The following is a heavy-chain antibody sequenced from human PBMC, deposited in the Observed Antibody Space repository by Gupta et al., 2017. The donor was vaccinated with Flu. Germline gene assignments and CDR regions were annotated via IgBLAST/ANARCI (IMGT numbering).Heavy chain of an antibody. J-gene: IGHJ4*02. Sequence: TMTWFRQAPGKGLEWVAFIRSKPYGGTDEYAASVIGRCIMSRDDPKNIAYLQTNSLKTEATAVYFCTRSQGFVVESGFDFWGQGTLVTVSS. CDR2: IRSKPYGGTD. D-gene: IGHD2-15*01. V-gene: IGHV3-49*03. CDR1: T. CDR3: TRSQGFVVESGFDF.